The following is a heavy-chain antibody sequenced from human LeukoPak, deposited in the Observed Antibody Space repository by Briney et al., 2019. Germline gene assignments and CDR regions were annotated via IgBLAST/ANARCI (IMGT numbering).Heavy chain of an antibody. CDR3: ARDQYYYGSGSYYY. Sequence: HPGRSLRLSCAASGFTLSSYAMHWVRQAPGKGLEWVAVISYDGSNKYYADSVKGRFTISRDNSKNTLYLQMNSLGAEDTAVYYCARDQYYYGSGSYYYWGQGTLVTVSS. V-gene: IGHV3-30-3*01. J-gene: IGHJ4*02. CDR1: GFTLSSYA. D-gene: IGHD3-10*01. CDR2: ISYDGSNK.